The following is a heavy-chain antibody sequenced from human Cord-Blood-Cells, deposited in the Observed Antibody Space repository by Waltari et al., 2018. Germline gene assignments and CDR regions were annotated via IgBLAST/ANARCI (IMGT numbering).Heavy chain of an antibody. Sequence: QVQLQESGPGLVKPSQTLSLTCTVYVGSISSGGYYWSWIRQHPGKGLEWIGYIYYSGSTYYNPSLKSRVTISVDTSKNQFSLKLSSVTAADTAVYYCARDAANWNDVSYWGQGTLVTVSS. D-gene: IGHD1-20*01. CDR2: IYYSGST. CDR1: VGSISSGGYY. J-gene: IGHJ4*02. V-gene: IGHV4-31*03. CDR3: ARDAANWNDVSY.